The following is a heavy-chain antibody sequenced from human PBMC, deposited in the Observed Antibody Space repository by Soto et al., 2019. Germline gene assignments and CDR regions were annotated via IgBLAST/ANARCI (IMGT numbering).Heavy chain of an antibody. Sequence: QLQLQESGPGLVKPSETLSLTYTVSGGSIGSSNYYWGWIRQPPGKGLEWIGSIYYSGSTNYNPSLTSXXTXSXLTPKNQHPLRLSSATAADTAVYYCARQGLYHAFDIWGQGTMVTVSS. CDR1: GGSIGSSNYY. V-gene: IGHV4-39*01. CDR2: IYYSGST. J-gene: IGHJ3*02. D-gene: IGHD2-8*01. CDR3: ARQGLYHAFDI.